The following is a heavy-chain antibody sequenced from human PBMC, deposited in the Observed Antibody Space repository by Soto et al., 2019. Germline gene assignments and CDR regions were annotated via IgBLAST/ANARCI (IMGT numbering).Heavy chain of an antibody. CDR3: ARGGLQHALDV. CDR2: VNNDGTDT. Sequence: EVQLVESGGGLVQPGGSLRLSCAASGFTFSNYWMYWVRQAPGKGLVWVSRVNNDGTDTTHAESVKGRFTISRDNAEITLDLQMTGLRAEDTAVYYCARGGLQHALDVWGQGSTVTVSS. V-gene: IGHV3-74*03. J-gene: IGHJ6*02. D-gene: IGHD6-13*01. CDR1: GFTFSNYW.